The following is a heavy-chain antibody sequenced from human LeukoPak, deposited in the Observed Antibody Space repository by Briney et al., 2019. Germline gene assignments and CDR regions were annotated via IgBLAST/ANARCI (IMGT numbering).Heavy chain of an antibody. CDR2: INHSGST. J-gene: IGHJ6*03. V-gene: IGHV4-34*01. CDR3: ARRITMVRGVKYYYYMDV. Sequence: SETLSLTCAVYGGSFSGYYWIWIRQPPGKGLEWIGEINHSGSTNYNPSLKSRVTISVDTSKNQFSLKLSSVTAADTAVYYCARRITMVRGVKYYYYMDVWGKGTTVTVSS. CDR1: GGSFSGYY. D-gene: IGHD3-10*01.